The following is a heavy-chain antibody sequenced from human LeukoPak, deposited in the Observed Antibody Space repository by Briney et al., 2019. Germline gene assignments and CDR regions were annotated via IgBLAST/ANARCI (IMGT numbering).Heavy chain of an antibody. CDR3: ARVSNDLNYYDSSGYILYAFDI. Sequence: SETLSLTCTVSGGSISSYYWSWIRQPPGKGLEWIGYIYYSGSTNYNPSLKSRVTISVDTSKNQFSLKLSSVTAADTAVYYCARVSNDLNYYDSSGYILYAFDIWGQGTMVTVSS. CDR2: IYYSGST. D-gene: IGHD3-22*01. J-gene: IGHJ3*02. V-gene: IGHV4-59*01. CDR1: GGSISSYY.